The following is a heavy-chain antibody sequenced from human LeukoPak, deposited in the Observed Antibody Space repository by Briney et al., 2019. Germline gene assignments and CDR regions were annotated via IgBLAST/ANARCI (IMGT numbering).Heavy chain of an antibody. CDR3: ARVRSSGWRNTIDY. CDR1: GFTFSSYA. J-gene: IGHJ4*02. D-gene: IGHD6-19*01. Sequence: PGGSLRLSCAASGFTFSSYAMSWIRQPPGKGLEWIGEINHSGSTNYNPSLKSRVTISVDTSKNQFSLKLSSVTAADTAVYYCARVRSSGWRNTIDYWGQGTLVTVSS. V-gene: IGHV4-34*01. CDR2: INHSGST.